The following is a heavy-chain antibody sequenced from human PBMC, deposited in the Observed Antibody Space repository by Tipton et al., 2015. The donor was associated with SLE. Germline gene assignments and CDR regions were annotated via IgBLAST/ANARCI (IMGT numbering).Heavy chain of an antibody. Sequence: GLVKPSETLSLTCSVSGGSVSSSSYYWGWIRQPPGKGLGWIGSIYYSGSTYNNPSLESRVAISIDTSKNQFSLKLSSVTAADTAVYYCARQGSGSYYGAFEIWGQGTMVSVSS. V-gene: IGHV4-39*07. J-gene: IGHJ3*02. CDR2: IYYSGST. CDR1: GGSVSSSSYY. D-gene: IGHD1-26*01. CDR3: ARQGSGSYYGAFEI.